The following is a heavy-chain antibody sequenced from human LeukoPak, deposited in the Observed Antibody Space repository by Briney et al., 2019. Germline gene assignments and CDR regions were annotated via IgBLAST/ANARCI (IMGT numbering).Heavy chain of an antibody. Sequence: SLKVSFKASGGTFSIYAISRVRQAPGQGLEWMGGIIPILGAANYEQKFQGRVTITADEPTSTDYMELRSLSSEDTAVYYCARAPSPPPSDSTSPYSYYGMDVWVKGTTVTVS. D-gene: IGHD2-2*02. CDR3: ARAPSPPPSDSTSPYSYYGMDV. CDR1: GGTFSIYA. J-gene: IGHJ6*04. CDR2: IIPILGAA. V-gene: IGHV1-69*13.